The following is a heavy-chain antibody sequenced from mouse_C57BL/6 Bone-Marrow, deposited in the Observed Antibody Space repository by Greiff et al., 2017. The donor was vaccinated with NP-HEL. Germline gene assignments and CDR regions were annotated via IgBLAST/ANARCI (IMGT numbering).Heavy chain of an antibody. J-gene: IGHJ4*01. CDR1: GYTFTDYY. V-gene: IGHV1-26*01. D-gene: IGHD4-1*01. CDR3: ANSLTGPYAMDY. CDR2: INPNNGGT. Sequence: EVQLQQSGPELVKPGASVKISCKASGYTFTDYYMNWVKQSHGKSLEWIGDINPNNGGTSYNQKFKGKATLTVDKSSSTAYMELRSLTSEDSAVYYCANSLTGPYAMDYWGQGTSVTVSS.